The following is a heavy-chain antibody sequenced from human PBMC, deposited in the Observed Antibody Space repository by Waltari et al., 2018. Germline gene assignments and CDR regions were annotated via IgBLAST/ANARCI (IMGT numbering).Heavy chain of an antibody. J-gene: IGHJ4*02. Sequence: QVQLVQSESELKKPGASVKIACKASGYTFTNFAIDWLRQATGQGLEWMGWISTATGNPTYARDFTGRFDFSLDTSVSTAYLQISSLKTEDTAVYFCARDRVVGATDWGYWGQGTLVTVSS. CDR2: ISTATGNP. D-gene: IGHD1-26*01. CDR1: GYTFTNFA. CDR3: ARDRVVGATDWGY. V-gene: IGHV7-4-1*02.